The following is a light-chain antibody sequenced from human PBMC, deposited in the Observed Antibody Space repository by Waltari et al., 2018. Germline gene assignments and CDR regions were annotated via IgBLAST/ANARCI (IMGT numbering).Light chain of an antibody. J-gene: IGLJ2*01. CDR3: SSYTSSSTRV. CDR2: DVS. Sequence: QSALTQPASVSGSPGQSITISCTGTSSDVGCYHYVSWYQQLPGKAPKPMIYDVSNRPSGVSNRFSGSKSGNTASLTISGLQAEDEADYYCSSYTSSSTRVFGGGTKLTVL. V-gene: IGLV2-14*01. CDR1: SSDVGCYHY.